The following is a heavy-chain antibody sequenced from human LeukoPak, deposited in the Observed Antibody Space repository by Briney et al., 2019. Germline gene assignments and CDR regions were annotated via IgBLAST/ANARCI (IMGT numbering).Heavy chain of an antibody. CDR3: ARGGYYGSGNDFRFDP. CDR2: IHYTGST. V-gene: IGHV4-59*01. J-gene: IGHJ5*02. CDR1: GGSINSYY. D-gene: IGHD3-10*01. Sequence: SETLSLTCTVSGGSINSYYWSWIRQPPGKGLECIGYIHYTGSTNYNPSLKSRVTTSVDTSKSQFSLKLSSVTAADTAIYYCARGGYYGSGNDFRFDPWGQGTLVTVSS.